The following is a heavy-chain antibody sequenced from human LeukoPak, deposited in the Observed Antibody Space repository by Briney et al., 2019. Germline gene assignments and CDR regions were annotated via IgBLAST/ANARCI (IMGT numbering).Heavy chain of an antibody. V-gene: IGHV3-15*01. D-gene: IGHD3-10*01. CDR2: IKSKTDGGKT. J-gene: IGHJ4*02. CDR1: GFPFSNAW. CDR3: STVSPYYGSGTTSPDS. Sequence: GGSLRLSCAASGFPFSNAWMSWVRQAPGKGLEWVGRIKSKTDGGKTDYAAPVQGRFSISRDDSENTLYLQMNGLNTEDIAVYYCSTVSPYYGSGTTSPDSWGQGTLVVVSS.